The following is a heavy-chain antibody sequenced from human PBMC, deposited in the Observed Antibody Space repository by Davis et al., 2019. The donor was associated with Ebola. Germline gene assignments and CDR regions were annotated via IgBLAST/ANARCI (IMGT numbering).Heavy chain of an antibody. V-gene: IGHV1-69*04. Sequence: SVKVSCKASGGTFSSYTISWVRQAPGQGLEWMGRIIPILDIANYAQKLQGRVTITADESTSTAYMDLRSLRSDDTAVYYCARDSHYSPDYWGQGSLVTVSS. CDR1: GGTFSSYT. J-gene: IGHJ4*02. D-gene: IGHD4-11*01. CDR3: ARDSHYSPDY. CDR2: IIPILDIA.